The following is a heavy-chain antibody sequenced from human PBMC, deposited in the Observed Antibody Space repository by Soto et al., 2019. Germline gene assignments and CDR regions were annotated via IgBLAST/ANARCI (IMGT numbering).Heavy chain of an antibody. D-gene: IGHD3-10*01. CDR2: IIPIFGTA. Sequence: SVKVSCKASGGTFSSYAISWVRQAPGQGLEWMGGIIPIFGTANYAQKFQGRVTITADKSTSTAYMELSSLRSEDTAVYYCARVEVRGSGSYYNDYYYYGMDVWGQGTTVTVSS. CDR3: ARVEVRGSGSYYNDYYYYGMDV. CDR1: GGTFSSYA. J-gene: IGHJ6*02. V-gene: IGHV1-69*06.